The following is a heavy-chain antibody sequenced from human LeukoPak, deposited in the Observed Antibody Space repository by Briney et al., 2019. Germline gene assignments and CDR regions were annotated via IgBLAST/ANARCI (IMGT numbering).Heavy chain of an antibody. CDR3: ARRGNWGFFDY. V-gene: IGHV4-4*09. D-gene: IGHD7-27*01. CDR1: GGSISSNY. CDR2: INTSGST. Sequence: SETLSLTCTVAGGSISSNYWSWIRQPPGKGLEWIGYINTSGSTNYNPSLKSRVSISLDTSRNQFPLKLTSVTAADTAVYYCARRGNWGFFDYWGQGILVSVSS. J-gene: IGHJ4*02.